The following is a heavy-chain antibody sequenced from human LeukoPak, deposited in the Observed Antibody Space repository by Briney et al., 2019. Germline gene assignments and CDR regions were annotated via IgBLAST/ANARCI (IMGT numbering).Heavy chain of an antibody. J-gene: IGHJ6*03. V-gene: IGHV3-23*01. Sequence: QAGGSLRLSCAASGFSFINYAMSWVRQAPGKGLEWVSAISSTGGTAYYADSVKGRFTISRDNSKNTLYLQMNSLRAEDTAIYSCVKNGDRGAYCSGGTCYPYYYYNMDVWGKGTTVTISS. CDR2: ISSTGGTA. CDR1: GFSFINYA. CDR3: VKNGDRGAYCSGGTCYPYYYYNMDV. D-gene: IGHD2-15*01.